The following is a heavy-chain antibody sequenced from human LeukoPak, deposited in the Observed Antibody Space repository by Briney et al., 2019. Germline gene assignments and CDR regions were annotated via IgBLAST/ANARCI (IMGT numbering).Heavy chain of an antibody. D-gene: IGHD3-3*01. CDR2: ISSSGGTI. J-gene: IGHJ4*02. CDR3: ARDGSSEWLFDY. Sequence: GGSLRLSCAASGFTFSSYEMNWVRQAPGKGLEWVSYISSSGGTIYYADSVKGRFTISRDNAKNSLYLQMNSLRAEDTAVYYCARDGSSEWLFDYWGQGTLVTVSS. V-gene: IGHV3-48*03. CDR1: GFTFSSYE.